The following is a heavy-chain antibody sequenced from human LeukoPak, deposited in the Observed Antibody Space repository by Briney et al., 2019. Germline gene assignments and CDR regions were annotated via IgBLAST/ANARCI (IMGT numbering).Heavy chain of an antibody. CDR3: ASAQNRYCSGGSCYSLFFDY. V-gene: IGHV4-39*07. J-gene: IGHJ4*02. CDR1: GFTISSTYI. D-gene: IGHD2-15*01. CDR2: IYYSGST. Sequence: PGGSLRLSCAASGFTISSTYINWIRQPPGKGLEWIGSIYYSGSTYYNPSLKSRVTISVDRSKNQFSLKLSSVTAADTAVYYCASAQNRYCSGGSCYSLFFDYWGQGTLVTVSS.